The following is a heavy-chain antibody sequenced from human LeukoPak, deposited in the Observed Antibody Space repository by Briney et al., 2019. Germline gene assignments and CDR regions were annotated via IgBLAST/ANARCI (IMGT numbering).Heavy chain of an antibody. CDR3: ARRHVYNYFFDY. CDR2: IYPGDSET. Sequence: GESLKISCKGSGYSSTAYWIGWVRQMRGKGLEWMGIIYPGDSETRYSPSFQGQVTISADKSISTAYPQWSSLKASDTAMYYCARRHVYNYFFDYWGQGTLVTVSS. J-gene: IGHJ4*02. D-gene: IGHD5-24*01. V-gene: IGHV5-51*01. CDR1: GYSSTAYW.